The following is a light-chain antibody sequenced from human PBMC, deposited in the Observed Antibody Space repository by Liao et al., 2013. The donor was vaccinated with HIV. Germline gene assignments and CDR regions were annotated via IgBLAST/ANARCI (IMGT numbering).Light chain of an antibody. J-gene: IGLJ3*02. CDR3: QVWDSSTDWV. V-gene: IGLV3-21*04. CDR1: NIGSKS. Sequence: SFVLTQPPSVSVAPGKTASITCGGSNIGSKSVHWYQQKPGQAPVLVIYYDTERPSGVPERMSGSKSGNTATLTISRVDAGDEADYYCQVWDSSTDWVFGGGTNLAVL. CDR2: YDT.